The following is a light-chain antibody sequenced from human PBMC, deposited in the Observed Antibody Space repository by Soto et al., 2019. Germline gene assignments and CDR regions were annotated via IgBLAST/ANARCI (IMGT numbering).Light chain of an antibody. J-gene: IGKJ3*01. CDR1: QSISSN. CDR3: QQFHDWPMT. V-gene: IGKV3-15*01. Sequence: EIVMTQSPATLSVSPGERATLSCRASQSISSNLAWYQQKPGQAPRLLISGASTRATGIPARFSGSGSGTDFPLTISSLQSEDFAVYYCQQFHDWPMTFGPGTKVDIK. CDR2: GAS.